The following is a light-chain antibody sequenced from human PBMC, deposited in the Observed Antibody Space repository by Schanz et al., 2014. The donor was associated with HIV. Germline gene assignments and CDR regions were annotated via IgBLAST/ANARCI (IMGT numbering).Light chain of an antibody. Sequence: QSALTQPPSASGSPGQSISISCTGTSGDVGSYNYVSWYQQHPGKAPKLMIYDVSNRPSGVSNRFSGSKSGNTASLTISGLQVEDEADYYCSSYTSSILFVFGTGTKLTVL. J-gene: IGLJ1*01. CDR3: SSYTSSILFV. CDR2: DVS. V-gene: IGLV2-14*03. CDR1: SGDVGSYNY.